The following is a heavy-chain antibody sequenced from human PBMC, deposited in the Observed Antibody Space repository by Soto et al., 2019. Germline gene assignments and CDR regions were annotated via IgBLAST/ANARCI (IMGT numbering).Heavy chain of an antibody. Sequence: WASVKVSFKASGDTFTTYDINWLRQATGHGLEWMGWINPNSGNIGYAQRFQGRVTMTRDTAIRTAYMEVSSLRSDDTAVYYCARGRASGSYYLLDYWGQGTLVTVSS. J-gene: IGHJ4*02. D-gene: IGHD3-10*01. CDR1: GDTFTTYD. CDR3: ARGRASGSYYLLDY. CDR2: INPNSGNI. V-gene: IGHV1-8*01.